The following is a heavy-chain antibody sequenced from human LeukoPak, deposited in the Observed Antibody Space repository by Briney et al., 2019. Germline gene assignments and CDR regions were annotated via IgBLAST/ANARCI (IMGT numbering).Heavy chain of an antibody. CDR2: INPNSGGT. Sequence: GASVKVSCKASGYTFTGYYMHWVRQAPGQGLEWMGWINPNSGGTNYAQKFQGRVAMTRDTSISTAYMELSRLRSDDTAVYYCARDRDFGVVTPGLFQHWGQGTLVTVSS. J-gene: IGHJ1*01. V-gene: IGHV1-2*02. D-gene: IGHD3-3*01. CDR1: GYTFTGYY. CDR3: ARDRDFGVVTPGLFQH.